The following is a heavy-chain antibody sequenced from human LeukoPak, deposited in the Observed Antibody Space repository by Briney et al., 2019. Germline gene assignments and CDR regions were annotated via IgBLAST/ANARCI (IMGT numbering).Heavy chain of an antibody. Sequence: SVKVSCKASGSTFSSYAISWVRQAPGQGLEWMGGIIPIFGTANYAQKFQGRVTITADESTSTAYMELSSLRSDDTAVYYCARESRPYSSGWYYFDFWGQGTLVTVSS. V-gene: IGHV1-69*01. CDR2: IIPIFGTA. CDR3: ARESRPYSSGWYYFDF. CDR1: GSTFSSYA. J-gene: IGHJ4*02. D-gene: IGHD6-19*01.